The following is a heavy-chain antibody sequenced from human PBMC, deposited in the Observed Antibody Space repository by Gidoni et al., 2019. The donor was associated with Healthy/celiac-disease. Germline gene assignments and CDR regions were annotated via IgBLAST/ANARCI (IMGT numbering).Heavy chain of an antibody. D-gene: IGHD5-12*01. V-gene: IGHV1-58*01. Sequence: QMQLVQSGPEVKKPGTSVKVSCKASGFTFTSSAVQWVRQARGQRLEWIGWIVVGSGNTNYAQKFQERVTITRDTSTSTAYMELSSLRYEDTAVYYCAAERLPDAFDIWGQGTMVTVSS. CDR3: AAERLPDAFDI. CDR2: IVVGSGNT. CDR1: GFTFTSSA. J-gene: IGHJ3*02.